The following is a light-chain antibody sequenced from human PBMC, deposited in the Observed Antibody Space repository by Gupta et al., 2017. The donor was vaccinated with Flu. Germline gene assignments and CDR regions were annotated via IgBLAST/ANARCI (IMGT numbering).Light chain of an antibody. CDR1: SSDVGEYDF. V-gene: IGLV2-11*01. CDR3: CSYTGFHTNV. Sequence: QSALTQPRSVSGSPGQSVTISCTGTSSDVGEYDFVSWYQQHPGKAPKLIIFDVTKRPSGVPYRFSGSKSGTTASLTISGLQADDEADYYGCSYTGFHTNVFGTGTKVTV. CDR2: DVT. J-gene: IGLJ1*01.